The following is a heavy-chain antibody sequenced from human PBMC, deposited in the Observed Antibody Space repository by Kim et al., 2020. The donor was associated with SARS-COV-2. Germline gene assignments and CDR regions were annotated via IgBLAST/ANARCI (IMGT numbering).Heavy chain of an antibody. CDR2: SGST. CDR3: ARRWELLN. D-gene: IGHD1-26*01. J-gene: IGHJ4*02. Sequence: SGSTDYNPSLKSRVTISGDTSKNQCSLKLSSVTAADTAVYYCARRWELLNWGQGTLVTVSS. V-gene: IGHV4-39*01.